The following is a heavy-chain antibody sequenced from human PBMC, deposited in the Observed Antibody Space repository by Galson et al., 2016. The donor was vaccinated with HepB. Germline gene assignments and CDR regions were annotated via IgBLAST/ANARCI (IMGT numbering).Heavy chain of an antibody. Sequence: SLRLSCAASGFDFRSHGMHWVRQAPGKGLEWVALIWYSGKSKYYSDSVRGRFTISSDSAKNSLFLQMNSLRAEDTAVYYCARDSGGWDSSGYYYVISKYWGQGTLVTVSS. CDR3: ARDSGGWDSSGYYYVISKY. CDR2: IWYSGKSK. V-gene: IGHV3-33*01. D-gene: IGHD3-22*01. J-gene: IGHJ4*02. CDR1: GFDFRSHG.